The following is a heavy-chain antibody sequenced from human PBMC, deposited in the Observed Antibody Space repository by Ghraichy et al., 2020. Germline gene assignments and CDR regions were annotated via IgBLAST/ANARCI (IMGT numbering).Heavy chain of an antibody. CDR3: ARGRDYDILTGYYTGYFQH. CDR1: GGSFSGYY. D-gene: IGHD3-9*01. V-gene: IGHV4-34*01. CDR2: INHSGST. Sequence: SETLSLTCAVYGGSFSGYYWSWIRQPPGKGLEWIGEINHSGSTNYNPSLKSRVTISVDTSKNQFSLKLSSVTAADTAVYYCARGRDYDILTGYYTGYFQHWGQGTLVTVSS. J-gene: IGHJ1*01.